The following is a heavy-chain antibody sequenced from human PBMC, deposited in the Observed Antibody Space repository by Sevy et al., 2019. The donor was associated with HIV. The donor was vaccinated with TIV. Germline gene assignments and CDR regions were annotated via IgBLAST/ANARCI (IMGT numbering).Heavy chain of an antibody. CDR1: GYTFTSSY. J-gene: IGHJ4*02. Sequence: ASVKVACKASGYTFTSSYLHWVRQAPGQGLEWMGIINPGGGDTNYAQTFQGRVTMTRDTATSTVYMELSSLRSEDTAFYYCARGYDNSGHFDYWGQGTLVTVSS. CDR2: INPGGGDT. CDR3: ARGYDNSGHFDY. D-gene: IGHD3-22*01. V-gene: IGHV1-46*01.